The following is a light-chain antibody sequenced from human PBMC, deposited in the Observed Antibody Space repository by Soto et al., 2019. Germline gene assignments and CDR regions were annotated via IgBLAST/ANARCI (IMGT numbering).Light chain of an antibody. CDR3: QQYGSSPVFT. V-gene: IGKV3-20*01. Sequence: EIVLTQSPGTLSLSPGERATLSCRASQSVSSSYLAWYQQKPGQAPRLLIYGASSRATGIPDRFSGSGSGTDFTLTISSLEPEDFAVYYCQQYGSSPVFTFCQGTKLEIK. J-gene: IGKJ2*01. CDR1: QSVSSSY. CDR2: GAS.